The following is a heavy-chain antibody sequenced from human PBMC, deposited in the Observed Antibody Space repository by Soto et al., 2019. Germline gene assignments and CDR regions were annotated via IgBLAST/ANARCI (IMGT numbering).Heavy chain of an antibody. D-gene: IGHD3-9*01. J-gene: IGHJ4*02. CDR2: IKQDGSEK. Sequence: AGGSLRLSCAASGFTFSSYWMSWVRQAPGKGLEWVANIKQDGSEKYYVDSVKGRFTISRDNAKNSLYLQMNSLRAEDTAVYYCARVGYDILTGSIVYYFDYWGQGTLVTVSS. V-gene: IGHV3-7*05. CDR1: GFTFSSYW. CDR3: ARVGYDILTGSIVYYFDY.